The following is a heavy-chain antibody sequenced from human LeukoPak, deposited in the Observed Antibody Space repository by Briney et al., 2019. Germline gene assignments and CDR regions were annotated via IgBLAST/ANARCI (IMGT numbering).Heavy chain of an antibody. V-gene: IGHV3-21*01. D-gene: IGHD3-3*01. J-gene: IGHJ4*02. CDR1: GFTFSSYA. CDR2: ISSSSSYI. Sequence: PGGSLRLSCAASGFTFSSYAMSWVRQAPGKGLEWVSSISSSSSYIYYADSVKGRFTISRDNAKNSLYLQMNSLRAEDTAVYYCARDVVITIFGVDYFDYWGQGTLVTVSS. CDR3: ARDVVITIFGVDYFDY.